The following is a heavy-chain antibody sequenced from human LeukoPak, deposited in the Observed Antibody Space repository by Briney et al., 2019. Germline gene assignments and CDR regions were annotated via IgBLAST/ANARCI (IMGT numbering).Heavy chain of an antibody. J-gene: IGHJ4*02. V-gene: IGHV1-24*01. CDR2: FDPEDGET. CDR3: ATDKETQLALDY. CDR1: GYTLTELS. D-gene: IGHD3-3*02. Sequence: ASVNVSCKVSGYTLTELSMHWVRQAPGKGLEWMGGFDPEDGETTYAQKFQGRVTMTEDTSTDIAYMELSSLGSEDTAVYYCATDKETQLALDYWGQGTLVTVSS.